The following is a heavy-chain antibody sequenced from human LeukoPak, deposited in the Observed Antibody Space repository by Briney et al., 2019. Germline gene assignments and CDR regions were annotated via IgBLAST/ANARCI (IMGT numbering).Heavy chain of an antibody. Sequence: SETLSLTRSVSDGSTTGYYWSWIQQPPGKGLEWIAYVYYTGRTLYNPSLESRVTISVDTSKTQFSLTVTSVTAADTAVYYCARHMSVSYDAFDLWGRGTTVTVSS. J-gene: IGHJ3*01. CDR3: ARHMSVSYDAFDL. V-gene: IGHV4-59*08. D-gene: IGHD3-10*01. CDR2: VYYTGRT. CDR1: DGSTTGYY.